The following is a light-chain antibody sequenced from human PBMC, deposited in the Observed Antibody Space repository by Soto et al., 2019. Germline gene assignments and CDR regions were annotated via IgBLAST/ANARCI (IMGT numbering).Light chain of an antibody. CDR3: SSFAGNNNLR. CDR2: EVA. CDR1: SSDGGGYNF. V-gene: IGLV2-8*01. Sequence: QSALTQPPSASGSPGQSVAISCTVTSSDGGGYNFVSWYRQHPGKAPKLIIYEVAKRPSGVPDRFSGSKSGNTASLTVSGLQAEDEADYYCSSFAGNNNLRFGGGTKLTVL. J-gene: IGLJ2*01.